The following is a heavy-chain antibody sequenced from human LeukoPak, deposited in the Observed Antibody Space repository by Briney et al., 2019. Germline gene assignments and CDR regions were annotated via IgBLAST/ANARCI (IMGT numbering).Heavy chain of an antibody. J-gene: IGHJ3*02. CDR1: GYSFTSYW. D-gene: IGHD1-20*01. CDR2: IDPSDSYT. Sequence: GVALRISCQGSGYSFTSYWISWVRPMPGKGLEWMGRIDPSDSYTNYSPSFQGHVTISADKSISTAYLQWSSLKASDTAMYYCARSITGTPIDAFDIWGQGTMVSVS. CDR3: ARSITGTPIDAFDI. V-gene: IGHV5-10-1*01.